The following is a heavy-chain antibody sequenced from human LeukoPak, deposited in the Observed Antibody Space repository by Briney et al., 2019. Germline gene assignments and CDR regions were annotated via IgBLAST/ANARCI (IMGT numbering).Heavy chain of an antibody. V-gene: IGHV3-48*01. Sequence: PGGSLRLSCVTSGYTFSDDSMNWVRQAPGSGLEWIAYISPASSTLKYADSVKGRFTISRDNSKNTLYLQMNSLRAEDTAVYYCAKALWVGATFNYFDYWGQGTLVTVSS. CDR1: GYTFSDDS. CDR3: AKALWVGATFNYFDY. J-gene: IGHJ4*02. D-gene: IGHD1-26*01. CDR2: ISPASSTL.